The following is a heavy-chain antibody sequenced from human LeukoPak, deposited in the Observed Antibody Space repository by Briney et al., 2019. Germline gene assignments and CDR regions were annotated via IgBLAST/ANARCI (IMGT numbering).Heavy chain of an antibody. J-gene: IGHJ4*02. D-gene: IGHD6-19*01. CDR1: GFTFSSYG. V-gene: IGHV3-33*01. Sequence: PGGSLRLSCAASGFTFSSYGMHWVRQAPGKGLEWVAVIWYDGSNKYYADSVKGRFTISRDNSKNTLYLQMNSLRAEDTAVYYCARGSPIAVAADIDHWGQGTLVTVSS. CDR3: ARGSPIAVAADIDH. CDR2: IWYDGSNK.